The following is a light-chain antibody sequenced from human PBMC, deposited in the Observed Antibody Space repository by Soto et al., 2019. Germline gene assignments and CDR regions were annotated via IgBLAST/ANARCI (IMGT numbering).Light chain of an antibody. CDR2: SIN. J-gene: IGLJ1*01. CDR3: AAWDDSLNGPHV. Sequence: QSVLTQPPSASGTPGQRVTISCSGSSSNIGSNTVNWYQQLPGTAPKLLIYSINQRPSGVPDRFSGSKSGTSASLAISGLQSEGEADYYCAAWDDSLNGPHVFGTGTKVTVL. V-gene: IGLV1-44*01. CDR1: SSNIGSNT.